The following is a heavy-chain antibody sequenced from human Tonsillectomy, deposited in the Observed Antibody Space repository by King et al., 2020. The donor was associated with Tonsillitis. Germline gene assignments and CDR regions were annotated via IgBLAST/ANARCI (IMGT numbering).Heavy chain of an antibody. J-gene: IGHJ3*02. CDR3: ARRLLVPNAMIPFDAFDI. Sequence: QLQESGPGLVKPSETLSLICTVSGGSISSNNYYWGWIRQPPGKGLEWIGNIYYSGSTYHNPSLKSRVTISVDTSKNQFSLKLSSVTATDTAVYYCARRLLVPNAMIPFDAFDIWGQGTMVTVSS. D-gene: IGHD2-2*01. CDR1: GGSISSNNYY. V-gene: IGHV4-39*01. CDR2: IYYSGST.